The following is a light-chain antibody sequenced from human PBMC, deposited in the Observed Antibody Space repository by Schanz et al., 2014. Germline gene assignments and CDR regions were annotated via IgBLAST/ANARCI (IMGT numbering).Light chain of an antibody. V-gene: IGLV2-14*03. Sequence: QSVLTQPASVSGSPGQSITISCTGTRSDVGGYNYVSWYQQHPGKAPKLMIYDVSNRPSGVSNRFSGSKSGNTASLTISGXXXEDEAEYYCSSYASSSTLIFGGGTKLTVL. CDR2: DVS. CDR3: SSYASSSTLI. J-gene: IGLJ2*01. CDR1: RSDVGGYNY.